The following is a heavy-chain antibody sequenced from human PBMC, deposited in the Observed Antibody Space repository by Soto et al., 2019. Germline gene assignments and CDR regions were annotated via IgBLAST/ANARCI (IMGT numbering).Heavy chain of an antibody. CDR2: IAGGGTTT. Sequence: PGGSLRLSCAGSAGFTFSSYAMNWVRQAPGKGLEWVSAIAGGGTTTYYADSVKGRFTISRDNSKSTLFLHMKSLRAEDTAVYYCATWAWQPMYTIDVWGQGTTVTVSS. J-gene: IGHJ6*02. V-gene: IGHV3-23*01. CDR1: AGFTFSSYA. D-gene: IGHD1-1*01. CDR3: ATWAWQPMYTIDV.